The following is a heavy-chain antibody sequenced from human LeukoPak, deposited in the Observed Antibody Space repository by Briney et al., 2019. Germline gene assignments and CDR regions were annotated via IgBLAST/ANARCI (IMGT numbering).Heavy chain of an antibody. D-gene: IGHD6-19*01. CDR1: GGSISSYY. J-gene: IGHJ4*02. V-gene: IGHV4-59*01. CDR3: ARTGIAVAGDFDY. CDR2: IYYSGST. Sequence: SETLSLTCTVSGGSISSYYGSWIRQPPGKGLEGIGYIYYSGSTNYNPSLKSRVTISVDTSKNQFSLKLSSVTAADTAVYYCARTGIAVAGDFDYWVQGTLVTVSS.